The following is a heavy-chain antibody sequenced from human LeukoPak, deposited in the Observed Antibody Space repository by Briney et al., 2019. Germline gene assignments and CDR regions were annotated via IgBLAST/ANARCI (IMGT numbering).Heavy chain of an antibody. V-gene: IGHV1-46*01. CDR1: GYTFTNYY. Sequence: ASVKVSCKASGYTFTNYYMHWVRQAPGQGLEWMGIINPSGGSTSYAQKFQGRVTMTRDMSTSTVYMELSSLRSEDTAVYYCASSYYYYYMDVWGKGTTVTVSS. CDR3: ASSYYYYYMDV. CDR2: INPSGGST. J-gene: IGHJ6*03.